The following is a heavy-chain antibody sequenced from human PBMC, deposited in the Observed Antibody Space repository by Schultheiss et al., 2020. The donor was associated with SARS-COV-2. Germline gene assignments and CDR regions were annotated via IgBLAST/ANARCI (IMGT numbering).Heavy chain of an antibody. CDR3: ASHVYGDYERVDY. CDR2: IIPIFGTA. Sequence: SVKVSCKASGGTFSSYAISWVRQAPGQGLEWMGGIIPIFGTANYAQKFQGRVTITADESTSTAYMELSSLRSEDTAVYYCASHVYGDYERVDYWGQGTLVTVSS. CDR1: GGTFSSYA. V-gene: IGHV1-69*13. J-gene: IGHJ4*02. D-gene: IGHD4-17*01.